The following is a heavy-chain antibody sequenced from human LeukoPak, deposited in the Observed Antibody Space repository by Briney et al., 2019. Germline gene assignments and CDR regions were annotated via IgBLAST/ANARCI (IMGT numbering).Heavy chain of an antibody. J-gene: IGHJ4*02. V-gene: IGHV3-21*01. CDR2: ISSSSSYI. Sequence: PEGSLRLSCAASGFTFSSYSMNWVRQAPGKGLEWVSSISSSSSYIYYADSVKGRFTISRDNAKNSLYLQMNSLRAEDTAVYYCARDPEGQWLVFDYWGQGTLVTVSS. CDR3: ARDPEGQWLVFDY. D-gene: IGHD6-19*01. CDR1: GFTFSSYS.